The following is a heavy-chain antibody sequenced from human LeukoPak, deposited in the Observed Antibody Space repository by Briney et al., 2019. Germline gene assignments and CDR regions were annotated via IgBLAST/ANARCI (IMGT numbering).Heavy chain of an antibody. CDR2: IYYTGST. CDR1: SGSISRYY. CDR3: ARASGYSGYDSAFDI. V-gene: IGHV4-59*01. D-gene: IGHD5-12*01. Sequence: SETLSLTCTVSSGSISRYYWSWIRQPPGKGLDWIGYIYYTGSTYYNPSLKSRVTISVDTSKNQFSLKLTSVTVADTAVYYCARASGYSGYDSAFDIWGQGTMVTVSS. J-gene: IGHJ3*02.